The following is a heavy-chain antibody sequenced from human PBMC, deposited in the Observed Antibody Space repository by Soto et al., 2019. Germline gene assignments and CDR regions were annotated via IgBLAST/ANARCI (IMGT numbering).Heavy chain of an antibody. D-gene: IGHD3-16*01. V-gene: IGHV4-39*01. CDR1: GGSISSNSYY. CDR2: MYYSGAT. J-gene: IGHJ4*02. Sequence: QLQLQESGPGLVKPSETLSLACTVSGGSISSNSYYWDWIRQPPGKGLEWIGSMYYSGATYHNPSHQSRVTISVNTSKTQSSLHLCSVNAADTAVYSCARHAGYDSVWGKSDGSDYCGQGTLVIVAS. CDR3: ARHAGYDSVWGKSDGSDY.